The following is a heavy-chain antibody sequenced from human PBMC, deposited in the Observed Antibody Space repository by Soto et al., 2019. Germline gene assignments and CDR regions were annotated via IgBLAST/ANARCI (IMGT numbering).Heavy chain of an antibody. CDR2: ISSSSSPI. J-gene: IGHJ4*02. CDR3: ARDPSAAGTGPYYFDY. V-gene: IGHV3-48*01. D-gene: IGHD6-13*01. Sequence: GGSLRLSCAASGFTFSNYGMNWVRQAPGKGLEWVSYISSSSSPIYYADSVKGRFTISRDNAKSSLSLQMNSLRAEDTAVYYCARDPSAAGTGPYYFDYWGQGTLVTVSS. CDR1: GFTFSNYG.